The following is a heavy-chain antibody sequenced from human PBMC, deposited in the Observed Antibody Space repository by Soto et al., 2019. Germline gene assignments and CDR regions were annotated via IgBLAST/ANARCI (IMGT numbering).Heavy chain of an antibody. CDR1: GYTFTGYY. Sequence: GASVKVSCKASGYTFTGYYMHWVRQAPGQGLEWMGIINPSGGSTSYAQKFQGRVTMTRDTSTSTVYMELSSLRSEDTAVYYCARDRPPIYYDILTGYYTAYDAFDIWGQGTMVTVSS. CDR3: ARDRPPIYYDILTGYYTAYDAFDI. CDR2: INPSGGST. J-gene: IGHJ3*02. D-gene: IGHD3-9*01. V-gene: IGHV1-46*03.